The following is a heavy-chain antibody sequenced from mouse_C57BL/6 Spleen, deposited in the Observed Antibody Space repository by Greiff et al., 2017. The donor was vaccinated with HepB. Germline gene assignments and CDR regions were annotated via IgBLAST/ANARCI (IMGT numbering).Heavy chain of an antibody. Sequence: QVQLKQSGAELVRPGASVKLSCKASGYTFTDYYINWVKQRPGQGLEWIARIYPGSGNTYYNETFKGKATLTAEKSSSTAYMQLSSLTSEDSAVYYWARGDISGYYFDYWGQGTTRTVSS. CDR2: IYPGSGNT. V-gene: IGHV1-76*01. D-gene: IGHD3-2*02. CDR3: ARGDISGYYFDY. CDR1: GYTFTDYY. J-gene: IGHJ2*01.